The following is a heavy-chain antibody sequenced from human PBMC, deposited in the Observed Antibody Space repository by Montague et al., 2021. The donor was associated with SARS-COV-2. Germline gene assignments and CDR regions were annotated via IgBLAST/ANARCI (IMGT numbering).Heavy chain of an antibody. CDR3: ARGNNVASKRAFDY. Sequence: SETLSLTCTVSGDSITTNYYWAWIRLPPGKGLEWIGTIYHSGTTYYNPSLKRRVTMSVDTSNNQFSLRLTSVTAADTAVYYCARGNNVASKRAFDYWGQGTLVTVSS. J-gene: IGHJ4*02. V-gene: IGHV4-38-2*02. D-gene: IGHD2-21*01. CDR2: IYHSGTT. CDR1: GDSITTNYY.